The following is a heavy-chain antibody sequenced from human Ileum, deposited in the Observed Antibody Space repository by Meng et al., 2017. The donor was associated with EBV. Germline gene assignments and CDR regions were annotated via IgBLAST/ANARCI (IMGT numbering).Heavy chain of an antibody. V-gene: IGHV1-46*01. CDR1: GYTFTTYY. J-gene: IGHJ4*02. D-gene: IGHD1-26*01. CDR3: ARVEVGITSGDY. CDR2: INPSGGST. Sequence: QVQLVQSGAEVKKPGASVKVSCKASGYTFTTYYMHWVRQAPGQGLEWMRIINPSGGSTSYAQNFQGRVTMTRDTSTSTAYMELSSLRSEDTAVYYCARVEVGITSGDYWGQGPLVTVAS.